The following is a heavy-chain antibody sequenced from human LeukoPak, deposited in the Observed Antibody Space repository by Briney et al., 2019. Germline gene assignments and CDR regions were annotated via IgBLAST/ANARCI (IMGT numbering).Heavy chain of an antibody. CDR3: ALGDVLRYFDWFPAY. J-gene: IGHJ4*02. CDR1: GFTFSSYA. D-gene: IGHD3-9*01. Sequence: GGSLRLSCAASGFTFSSYAMTWVRQAPGRGLEWVSTISGGVGNTYYADSVKGRFTISRDTSKSTLYLQMNSLRAEDAAVYYCALGDVLRYFDWFPAYWGQGTLVTVSS. V-gene: IGHV3-23*01. CDR2: ISGGVGNT.